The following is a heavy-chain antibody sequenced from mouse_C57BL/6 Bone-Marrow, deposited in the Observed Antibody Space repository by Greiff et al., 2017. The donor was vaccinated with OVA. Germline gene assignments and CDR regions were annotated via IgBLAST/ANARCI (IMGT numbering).Heavy chain of an antibody. J-gene: IGHJ3*01. Sequence: VKLQQSGPELVKPGASVKISCKASGYAFSSSWMNWVKQRPGKGLEWIGRIYPGDGDTNYNGKFKGKATLTADKSSSTAYMQLSSLTSEDSAVYFCARGKLAYWGQGTLVTVSA. CDR3: ARGKLAY. CDR2: IYPGDGDT. V-gene: IGHV1-82*01. CDR1: GYAFSSSW.